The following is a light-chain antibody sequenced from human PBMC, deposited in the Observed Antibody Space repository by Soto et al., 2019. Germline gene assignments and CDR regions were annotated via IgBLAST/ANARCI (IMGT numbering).Light chain of an antibody. V-gene: IGKV3-15*01. CDR2: GAS. Sequence: EIVMTQSPAILSVSPGERATLSCRASQSVSSNLAWYQQKPGQAPRLLIYGASTRATGIPARFSGGGSGTEFTLTISSLQSEDFAVYYCQQYNNWLTFGQGTKV. J-gene: IGKJ1*01. CDR3: QQYNNWLT. CDR1: QSVSSN.